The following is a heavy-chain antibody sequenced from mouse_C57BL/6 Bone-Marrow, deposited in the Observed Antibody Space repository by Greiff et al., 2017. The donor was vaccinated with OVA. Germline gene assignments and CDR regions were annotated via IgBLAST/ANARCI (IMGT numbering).Heavy chain of an antibody. V-gene: IGHV3-8*01. CDR1: GYSITSDY. D-gene: IGHD2-4*01. CDR2: ISYSGST. CDR3: ARGVFYDYPYFDY. Sequence: EVMLVESGPGLAKPSQTLSLTCSVTGYSITSDYWNWIRKFPGNKLEYMGYISYSGSTYYNPSLKSRISITRDTSKNQYYLQLNSVTTEDTATYDGARGVFYDYPYFDYWGQGTTLTVSS. J-gene: IGHJ2*01.